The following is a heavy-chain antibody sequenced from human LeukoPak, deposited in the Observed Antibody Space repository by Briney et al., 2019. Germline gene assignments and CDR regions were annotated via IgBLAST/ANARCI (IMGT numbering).Heavy chain of an antibody. D-gene: IGHD3-22*01. CDR2: IYSGGST. V-gene: IGHV3-53*01. CDR1: GFTFSSYV. Sequence: GGSLRLSCAASGFTFSSYVMSWVRQAPGKGLEWVSVIYSGGSTYYADSVKGRFTISRDNSKNTLYLQMNSLRAEDTAVYYCARGGYYYDSSGYYKKGYFDYWGQGTLVTVSS. J-gene: IGHJ4*02. CDR3: ARGGYYYDSSGYYKKGYFDY.